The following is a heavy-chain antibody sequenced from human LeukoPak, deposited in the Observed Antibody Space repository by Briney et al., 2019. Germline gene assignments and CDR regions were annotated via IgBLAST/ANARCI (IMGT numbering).Heavy chain of an antibody. CDR1: GFTFSSYA. CDR3: ARDWGSYSNYYNWFDP. CDR2: ISYDGSNK. J-gene: IGHJ5*02. Sequence: PGRSLRLSCAASGFTFSSYAMHWVRQAPGKGLEWVAVISYDGSNKYYADSVKGRFTISRDNSKNTLYLQMNGLRAEDTAVYYCARDWGSYSNYYNWFDPWGQGTLVTVSS. V-gene: IGHV3-30-3*01. D-gene: IGHD4-4*01.